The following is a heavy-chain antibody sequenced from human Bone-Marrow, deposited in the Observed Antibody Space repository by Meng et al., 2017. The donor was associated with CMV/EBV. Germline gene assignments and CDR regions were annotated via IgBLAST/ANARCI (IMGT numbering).Heavy chain of an antibody. CDR2: IIPVFSTT. V-gene: IGHV1-69*05. D-gene: IGHD5-18*01. CDR3: AVEEGYTYGRGGYSVS. CDR1: GYTFTGYY. Sequence: SVKVYCKASGYTFTGYYMHWVRQAPGQGLEWMGEIIPVFSTTNYAQKFQGRVTIPTDESTSTTYMDLRSLRSDDTAVYYCAVEEGYTYGRGGYSVSWGQGTLVTVSS. J-gene: IGHJ4*02.